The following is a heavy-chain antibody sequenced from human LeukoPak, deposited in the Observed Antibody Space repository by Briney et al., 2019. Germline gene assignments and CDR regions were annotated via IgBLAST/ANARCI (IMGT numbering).Heavy chain of an antibody. Sequence: GGSLRLSCAASGFTFSSYDIHWVRQAPGKGLEWVTIILYDGSNKYYADSVKGRFTISRDNSKNTVYLQMNSLTAEDTAVYYCARESSGGFDNWAQGTLVAVSS. V-gene: IGHV3-33*05. CDR2: ILYDGSNK. CDR1: GFTFSSYD. D-gene: IGHD3-3*01. J-gene: IGHJ4*02. CDR3: ARESSGGFDN.